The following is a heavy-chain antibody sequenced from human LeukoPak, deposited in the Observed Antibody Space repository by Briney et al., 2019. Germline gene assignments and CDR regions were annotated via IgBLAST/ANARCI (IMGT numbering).Heavy chain of an antibody. CDR3: TTGFFGVVNDAFDI. Sequence: PGGSLRLSCVASGFTFDNAWMSWVRQAPGKGLEWVGRIKSRTDSGTTDYAAPVKGRFIISRDDSKNTLYLQMNSLRTEDTAVYYCTTGFFGVVNDAFDIWGQGTMVTVSS. V-gene: IGHV3-15*01. D-gene: IGHD3-3*01. CDR1: GFTFDNAW. CDR2: IKSRTDSGTT. J-gene: IGHJ3*02.